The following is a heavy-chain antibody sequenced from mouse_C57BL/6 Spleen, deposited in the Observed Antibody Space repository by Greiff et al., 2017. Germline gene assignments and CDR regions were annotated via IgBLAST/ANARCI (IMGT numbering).Heavy chain of an antibody. D-gene: IGHD1-1*01. V-gene: IGHV1-15*01. CDR2: IDPETGGT. J-gene: IGHJ1*03. Sequence: VKLMESGAELVRPGASVTLSCKASGYTFTDYEMHWVKQTPVHGLEWIGAIDPETGGTAYNQKFKGKAILTADKSSSTAYMELRSLTSEDSAVYYCTRPHYYGSSHWYFDVWGTGTTVTVSS. CDR1: GYTFTDYE. CDR3: TRPHYYGSSHWYFDV.